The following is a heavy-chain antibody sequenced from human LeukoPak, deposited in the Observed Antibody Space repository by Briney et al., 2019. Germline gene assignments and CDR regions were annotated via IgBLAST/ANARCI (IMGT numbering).Heavy chain of an antibody. CDR3: AKAGYSSSWYDY. CDR2: ISSSSSYI. D-gene: IGHD6-13*01. J-gene: IGHJ4*02. CDR1: GFTFSSYS. Sequence: PGGSLRLSCPASGFTFSSYSMNWLRQAPGKGLDWVSSISSSSSYIYYADSVKGRFTISRDNAKNSLYLQMNSLRAEDTAVYYCAKAGYSSSWYDYWGQGTLVTVSS. V-gene: IGHV3-21*01.